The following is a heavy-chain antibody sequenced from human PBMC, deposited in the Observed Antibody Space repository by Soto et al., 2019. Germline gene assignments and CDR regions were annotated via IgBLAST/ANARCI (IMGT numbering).Heavy chain of an antibody. J-gene: IGHJ3*02. CDR2: IIPIFGTA. CDR1: GGTFSSYA. Sequence: ASVKVSCKASGGTFSSYAISWVRQAPGQGLEWMGGIIPIFGTANYAQKFQGRVTITADESTSTAYMELSSLRSEDTAVYYCARDRGLKNIVVVVAATRSHAFDIWGQGTMVT. D-gene: IGHD2-15*01. V-gene: IGHV1-69*13. CDR3: ARDRGLKNIVVVVAATRSHAFDI.